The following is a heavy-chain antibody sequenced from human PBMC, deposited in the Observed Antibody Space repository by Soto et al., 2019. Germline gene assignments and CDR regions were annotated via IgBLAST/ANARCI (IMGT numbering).Heavy chain of an antibody. V-gene: IGHV3-30*04. CDR2: ISYDGSTE. CDR1: GFTFSPYT. CDR3: ARGGGFCGGDCYKGGIDY. J-gene: IGHJ4*02. Sequence: PGGSLRLSCAASGFTFSPYTMHWVRQTPGKGLEWLAVISYDGSTEYNPDSVKGRFTISRDNSKNTVYLQMNSLRPEDTSIYYCARGGGFCGGDCYKGGIDYWGQGTLVTVYS. D-gene: IGHD2-21*02.